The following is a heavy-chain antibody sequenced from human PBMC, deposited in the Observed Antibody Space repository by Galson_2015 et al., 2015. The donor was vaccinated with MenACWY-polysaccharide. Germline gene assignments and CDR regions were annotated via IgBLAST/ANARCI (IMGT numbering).Heavy chain of an antibody. V-gene: IGHV3-21*01. D-gene: IGHD6-6*01. Sequence: SLRLSCAASGFTFSSYSMNWVRQAPGKGLEWVSSISSSSSYIYYADSVKGRFTISRDNAKNSLYLQMNSLRAEDTAVYYCARAFIAAHSWFDPWGQETLVTVSS. J-gene: IGHJ5*02. CDR2: ISSSSSYI. CDR3: ARAFIAAHSWFDP. CDR1: GFTFSSYS.